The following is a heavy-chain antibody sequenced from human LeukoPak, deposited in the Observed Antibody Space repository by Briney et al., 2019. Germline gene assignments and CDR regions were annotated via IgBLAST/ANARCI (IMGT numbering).Heavy chain of an antibody. CDR2: ISGSRSTI. V-gene: IGHV3-48*02. J-gene: IGHJ5*02. Sequence: PGGSLRLSCAASGFTFSNYNMNWVRQAPGKGLEGVSYISGSRSTIYYADSVKGRFTTSRDNAKNSLYLQMNSLRDEDTAVYYCARDLRVGATNWFDPWGQGTLVTVSS. D-gene: IGHD1-26*01. CDR3: ARDLRVGATNWFDP. CDR1: GFTFSNYN.